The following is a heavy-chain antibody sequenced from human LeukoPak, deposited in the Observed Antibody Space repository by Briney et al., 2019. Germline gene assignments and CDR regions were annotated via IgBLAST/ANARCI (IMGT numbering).Heavy chain of an antibody. J-gene: IGHJ4*02. Sequence: ASVKVSCKASGYTFTSYAMNWVRRAPGQGLEWMGWINTNTGNPTYAQGFTGRFVFSLDTSVSTAYLQISSLKAEDTAVYYCASSNYYGSGSYYTFPYYFDYWGQGTLVTVSS. CDR2: INTNTGNP. V-gene: IGHV7-4-1*02. CDR1: GYTFTSYA. CDR3: ASSNYYGSGSYYTFPYYFDY. D-gene: IGHD3-10*01.